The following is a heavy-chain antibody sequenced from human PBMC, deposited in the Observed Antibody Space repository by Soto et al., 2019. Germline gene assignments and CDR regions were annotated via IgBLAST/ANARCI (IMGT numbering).Heavy chain of an antibody. V-gene: IGHV1-8*01. J-gene: IGHJ4*02. Sequence: ASVKVSCKASGYTFTSYDINWVRQATGQGLEWMGWMNPNSGNTGYAQKFQGRVTMTRNTSISTAYMELSSLRSEDTAVYYCARSMMVRGVIAIDYWGQGTLVTVSS. CDR3: ARSMMVRGVIAIDY. CDR2: MNPNSGNT. CDR1: GYTFTSYD. D-gene: IGHD3-10*01.